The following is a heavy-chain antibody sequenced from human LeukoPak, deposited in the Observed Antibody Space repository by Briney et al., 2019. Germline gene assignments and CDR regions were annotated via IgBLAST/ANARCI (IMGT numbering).Heavy chain of an antibody. V-gene: IGHV1-69*13. J-gene: IGHJ4*02. D-gene: IGHD5-24*01. CDR3: ARVERWLQFSSYFDY. Sequence: ASVKVSCKASGGTFSSYAISWVRQAPGQGLEWMGGIIPIFGTANYAQKFQGRVTITADESTSTAYMELSSLRSEDTAVYYCARVERWLQFSSYFDYWGQGTLVTVSS. CDR2: IIPIFGTA. CDR1: GGTFSSYA.